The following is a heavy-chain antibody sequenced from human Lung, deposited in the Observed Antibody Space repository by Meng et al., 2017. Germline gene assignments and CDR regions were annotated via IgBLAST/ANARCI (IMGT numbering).Heavy chain of an antibody. CDR3: TNDRLNH. D-gene: IGHD1-1*01. CDR1: GFTFTDHW. V-gene: IGHV3-74*01. CDR2: INRDGTKP. J-gene: IGHJ1*01. Sequence: VVGAGGGLVPPVGSLRLSCAASGFTFTDHWMHWVRQGPGKGLVWVSRINRDGTKPTYADSVKGRFTISRDNAKNTLYLQMNNLRAEDTAFYYCTNDRLNHWGQGALVTVSS.